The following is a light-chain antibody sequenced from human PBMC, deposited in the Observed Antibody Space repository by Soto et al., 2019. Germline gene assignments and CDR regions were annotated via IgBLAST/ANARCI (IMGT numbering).Light chain of an antibody. Sequence: QSALTQPRSVSGSPGQSVTISCTGTSSDVGGYNYVSWYQQHPGKAPKLMIYDVSKRPSGVPDRFSDSKSGNTASLTISGLQAEDEADYYCCSYAGSYTYVFGTGTRSPS. CDR1: SSDVGGYNY. CDR2: DVS. J-gene: IGLJ1*01. V-gene: IGLV2-11*01. CDR3: CSYAGSYTYV.